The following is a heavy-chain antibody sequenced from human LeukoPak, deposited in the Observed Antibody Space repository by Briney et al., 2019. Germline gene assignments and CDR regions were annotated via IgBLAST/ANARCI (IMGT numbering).Heavy chain of an antibody. J-gene: IGHJ4*02. CDR3: ARRNIVAVPAAMGYFDY. CDR2: IYYSGHI. V-gene: IGHV4-39*01. D-gene: IGHD2-2*01. CDR1: GGSISSSTYY. Sequence: SETLSLTCTVSGGSISSSTYYWGWIRQPPGKGLEWIGSIYYSGHIYYNPSLKSRVTMSVDTSKNQFSLKLSSVTAADTAVYYCARRNIVAVPAAMGYFDYWGQGTLVTVSS.